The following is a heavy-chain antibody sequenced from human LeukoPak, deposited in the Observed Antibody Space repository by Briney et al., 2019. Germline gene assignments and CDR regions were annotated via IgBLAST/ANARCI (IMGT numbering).Heavy chain of an antibody. Sequence: ASVKVSCKASGGTFSSYAISWVRQAPGQGLEWMGRIIPILGIANYAQKFQGRVTITADKSTSTAYMELSSLRSEDTAMYYCARGILTGTAAYWGQGTLVTVSS. CDR1: GGTFSSYA. CDR2: IIPILGIA. V-gene: IGHV1-69*04. CDR3: ARGILTGTAAY. J-gene: IGHJ4*02. D-gene: IGHD1-7*01.